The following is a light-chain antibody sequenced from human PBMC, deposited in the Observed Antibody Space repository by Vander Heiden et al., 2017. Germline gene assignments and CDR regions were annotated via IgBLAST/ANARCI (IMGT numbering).Light chain of an antibody. CDR1: SSYMGSNT. V-gene: IGLV1-44*01. CDR3: AAWDDSLNGVV. J-gene: IGLJ2*01. Sequence: SVLTQPPSASGTHGQSVSTSRSGSSSYMGSNTVTWYQQLPGTAPKLLIYNDNQRPSGVPDRFSGSKSGTSASLAISGLQSEDEADYYCAAWDDSLNGVVFGGGTKLTVL. CDR2: NDN.